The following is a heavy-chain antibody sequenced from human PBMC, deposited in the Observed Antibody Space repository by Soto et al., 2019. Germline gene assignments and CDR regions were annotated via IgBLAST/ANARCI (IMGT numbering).Heavy chain of an antibody. CDR3: ARHPPAYDSSRYGFDY. CDR1: GYSFTSYW. J-gene: IGHJ4*02. CDR2: IDPSESYT. Sequence: GESLKIPCKGPGYSFTSYWISRVRQMPGKGLEWMGRIDPSESYTNYGPSFQGHVTISADKSISTAYLQWSSLKASDTAMYYCARHPPAYDSSRYGFDYWGQGTLVTVSS. V-gene: IGHV5-10-1*01. D-gene: IGHD3-22*01.